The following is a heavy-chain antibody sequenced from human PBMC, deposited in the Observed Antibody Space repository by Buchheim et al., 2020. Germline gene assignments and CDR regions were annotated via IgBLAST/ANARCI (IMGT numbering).Heavy chain of an antibody. J-gene: IGHJ5*02. V-gene: IGHV3-30*03. D-gene: IGHD1-26*01. Sequence: QVQLVESGGGVVQPGRSLRLSCAASGFTFSSYGMHWVRQAPGKGLEWVAVISYDGNSKDYAGSVKGRFTISRDNSKNTLYLQMDSLRPEDTAVYYCARDAGELGWFDPWGQGTL. CDR3: ARDAGELGWFDP. CDR1: GFTFSSYG. CDR2: ISYDGNSK.